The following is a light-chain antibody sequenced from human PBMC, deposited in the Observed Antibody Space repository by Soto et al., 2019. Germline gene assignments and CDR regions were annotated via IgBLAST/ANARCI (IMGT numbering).Light chain of an antibody. CDR3: TSYAGSNKLGV. V-gene: IGLV2-8*01. CDR1: SNDVGGYNY. CDR2: EVN. Sequence: QSALTQPPSASGSPGQSVTISCTGTSNDVGGYNYVSWYQQHPGKAPKLMIYEVNKRPSGVPDRFSGSKSGNTASLTVSGLQAEDEADYYSTSYAGSNKLGVFGTGTKVTVL. J-gene: IGLJ1*01.